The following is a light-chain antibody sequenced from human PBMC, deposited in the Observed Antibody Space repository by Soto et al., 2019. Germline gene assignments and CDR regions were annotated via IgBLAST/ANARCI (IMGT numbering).Light chain of an antibody. CDR2: GAS. CDR3: QKYCSASWT. CDR1: QSIRSSY. Sequence: EIVLTQSPATLSLSPGKKATLSCRASQSIRSSYLAWYQQRPGQAPRLLIYGASSRATGVPVRFSGSGSGTDFTLTISRLEPEDFAVYYCQKYCSASWTFGPGTKVEIK. V-gene: IGKV3-20*01. J-gene: IGKJ1*01.